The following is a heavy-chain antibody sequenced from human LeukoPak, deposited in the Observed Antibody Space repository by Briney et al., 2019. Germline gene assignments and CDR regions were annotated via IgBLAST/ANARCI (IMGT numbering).Heavy chain of an antibody. CDR3: AKKTTVVTLPVRWYFDL. Sequence: GGSLRLSCAASGFTFSSYAMHWVRQAPGKGLEWVAVISYDGSNKYYADSVKGRFTISRDNSKNTLYLQMNSLRAEDTAVYYCAKKTTVVTLPVRWYFDLWGRGTLVTVSS. V-gene: IGHV3-30-3*02. D-gene: IGHD4-23*01. CDR2: ISYDGSNK. J-gene: IGHJ2*01. CDR1: GFTFSSYA.